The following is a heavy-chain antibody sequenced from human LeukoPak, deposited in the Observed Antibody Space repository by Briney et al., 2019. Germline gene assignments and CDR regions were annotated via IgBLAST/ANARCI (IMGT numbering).Heavy chain of an antibody. CDR1: GGSISSGDYY. CDR2: IYYSGST. V-gene: IGHV4-30-4*01. CDR3: AREEASPAAAGTRDAFGI. D-gene: IGHD6-13*01. Sequence: SETLSLTCTVSGGSISSGDYYWSWIRQPPGKGLEWIGYIYYSGSTYYNPSLKSRVTISVDTSKNQFSLKLSSVTAADTAVYYCAREEASPAAAGTRDAFGIWGQGTMVTVSS. J-gene: IGHJ3*02.